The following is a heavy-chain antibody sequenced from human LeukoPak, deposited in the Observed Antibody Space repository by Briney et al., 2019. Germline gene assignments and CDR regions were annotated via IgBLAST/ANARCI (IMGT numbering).Heavy chain of an antibody. CDR2: ISSSSYI. V-gene: IGHV3-21*01. CDR1: GFTFSSYS. D-gene: IGHD6-19*01. J-gene: IGHJ4*02. CDR3: ARDRDSGWYCY. Sequence: GGSLRLSCAASGFTFSSYSMNWVRQAPGKGLEWVSSISSSSYIYYADSVKGRFTISRDNAKNSLYLQMNSLRAEDTAVYYCARDRDSGWYCYWGQGTLVTVSS.